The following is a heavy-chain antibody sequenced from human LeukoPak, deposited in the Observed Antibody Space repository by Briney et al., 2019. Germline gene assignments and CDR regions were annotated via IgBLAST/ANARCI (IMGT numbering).Heavy chain of an antibody. D-gene: IGHD6-13*01. CDR3: ARDGMAAAPDY. J-gene: IGHJ4*02. Sequence: SETLSLTCTVSGGSINSYYWSWIRQPPGKGLEWIGYIFYSGSTNYNPSLKSRVTISVDTSKNQFSLKLSSVTAADTAVYYCARDGMAAAPDYWGQGTLVTVSS. V-gene: IGHV4-59*01. CDR2: IFYSGST. CDR1: GGSINSYY.